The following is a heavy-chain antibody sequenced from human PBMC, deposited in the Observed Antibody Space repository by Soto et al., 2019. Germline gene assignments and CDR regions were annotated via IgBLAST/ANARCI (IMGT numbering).Heavy chain of an antibody. Sequence: QVQLQQWGAGLLKPSETLSLTCAVYGQSFSGHTWSWIRQSPGKGLEWIGEISQSGSTYYNPSLKTRVTISADTSKYQFCMTLNSVCAADTRVFYCARGSGSGVILGELEDVHYDYWGQGTLVSVSS. CDR3: ARGSGSGVILGELEDVHYDY. CDR2: ISQSGST. CDR1: GQSFSGHT. V-gene: IGHV4-34*01. D-gene: IGHD1-1*01. J-gene: IGHJ4*02.